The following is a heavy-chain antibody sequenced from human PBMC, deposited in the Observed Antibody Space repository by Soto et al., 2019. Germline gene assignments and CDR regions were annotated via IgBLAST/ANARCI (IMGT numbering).Heavy chain of an antibody. CDR3: AKDRESGSYSDY. Sequence: EAQLLESGGGLVQPGGSLRLSCAASGFTFSTYAMSWVRQGPGKGLEWVSAISGSGGSTDYADSVKGRFTISRDNSKNTRYLQMKSLRAEDTGVYYGAKDRESGSYSDYWGQGTLVTVSS. D-gene: IGHD1-26*01. V-gene: IGHV3-23*01. CDR2: ISGSGGST. J-gene: IGHJ4*03. CDR1: GFTFSTYA.